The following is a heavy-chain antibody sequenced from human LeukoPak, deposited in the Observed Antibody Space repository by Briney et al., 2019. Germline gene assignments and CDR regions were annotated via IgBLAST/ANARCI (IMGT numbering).Heavy chain of an antibody. D-gene: IGHD2-2*01. J-gene: IGHJ5*02. Sequence: SETLSLTCTVSGGSISSYYWSWIRQPPGKGLEWIGYIYYSGSTNYNPSLKSRVTISVDTSKNQFSLKLSSVTAADTAVYYCARDSKGWFDPWGQGTLVTVSS. V-gene: IGHV4-59*01. CDR2: IYYSGST. CDR1: GGSISSYY. CDR3: ARDSKGWFDP.